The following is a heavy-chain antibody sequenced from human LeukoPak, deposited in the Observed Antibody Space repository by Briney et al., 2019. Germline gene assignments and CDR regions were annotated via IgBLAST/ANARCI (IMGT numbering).Heavy chain of an antibody. V-gene: IGHV3-74*01. J-gene: IGHJ4*02. Sequence: GGSLRLSCTASGFSFSDFWMHWVRQVPGKGLVWVSRIRGDGYDTNYADSVRGRFNISRDNAQNTLYLQMNSLRTEDTAVYYCASDRVLGSGSLDNWGQGTLVTVSS. D-gene: IGHD3-10*01. CDR1: GFSFSDFW. CDR3: ASDRVLGSGSLDN. CDR2: IRGDGYDT.